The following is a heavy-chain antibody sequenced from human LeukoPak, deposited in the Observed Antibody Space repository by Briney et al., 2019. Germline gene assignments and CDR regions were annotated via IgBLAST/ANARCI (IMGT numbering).Heavy chain of an antibody. V-gene: IGHV4-59*08. Sequence: SETLSLTCTVSGGSISGFYWSWIRQPPGKRLEWIGYVPYVGSTNYNPSLKSRVSISTDTSKNEFSLRLSSVTAADTAVYYCARAPAVVTPAARSSTWFGSYFDYWGQGTLVTVSS. CDR1: GGSISGFY. D-gene: IGHD6-13*01. J-gene: IGHJ4*02. CDR2: VPYVGST. CDR3: ARAPAVVTPAARSSTWFGSYFDY.